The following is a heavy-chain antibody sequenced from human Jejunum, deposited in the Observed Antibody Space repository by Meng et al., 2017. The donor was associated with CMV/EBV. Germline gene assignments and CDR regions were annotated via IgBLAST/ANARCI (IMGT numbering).Heavy chain of an antibody. Sequence: CKAYGYTFTGYYMHWVRQAPGQGLEWMGWINTNSGGTNYAQKFQGRVTMTRDTSISTAYMELSRLRSDDTAVYYCARAIAAAVWYWGQGTLVTVSS. D-gene: IGHD6-13*01. CDR3: ARAIAAAVWY. J-gene: IGHJ4*02. V-gene: IGHV1-2*02. CDR2: INTNSGGT. CDR1: GYTFTGYY.